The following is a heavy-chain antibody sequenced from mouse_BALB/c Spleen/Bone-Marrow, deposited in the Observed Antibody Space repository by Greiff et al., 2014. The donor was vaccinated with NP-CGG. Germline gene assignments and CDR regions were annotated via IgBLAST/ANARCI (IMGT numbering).Heavy chain of an antibody. CDR2: INPNNGDT. D-gene: IGHD2-1*01. Sequence: VQLKHSGPELVKPGASVKMSCKASGYTFTDYYMKWVKQSHGKSLEWIGDINPNNGDTFYNQKFKGKATLTVDKSSSTAYMQLDGLTSEDSALYYCARSDYGYYYYAMDYWGQGTSVTVSS. CDR3: ARSDYGYYYYAMDY. J-gene: IGHJ4*01. CDR1: GYTFTDYY. V-gene: IGHV1-26*01.